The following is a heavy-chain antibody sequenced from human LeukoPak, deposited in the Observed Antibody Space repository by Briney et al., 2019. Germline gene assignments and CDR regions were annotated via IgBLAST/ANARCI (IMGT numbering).Heavy chain of an antibody. CDR2: IDYDSSHI. J-gene: IGHJ4*02. Sequence: MTGGSLRLCCAASGFTFSNSAMNWVRQVPGKGLEWVSSIDYDSSHIYYAASGRGRFTISRDNARNSVYLQMNSLRVEDTAVYYRARAPLQYPRVGHYDYWGQGTLVAVSS. CDR1: GFTFSNSA. V-gene: IGHV3-21*01. D-gene: IGHD3-9*01. CDR3: ARAPLQYPRVGHYDY.